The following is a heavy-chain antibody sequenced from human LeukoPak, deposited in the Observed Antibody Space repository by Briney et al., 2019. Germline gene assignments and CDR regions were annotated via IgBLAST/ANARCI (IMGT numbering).Heavy chain of an antibody. CDR3: ARAFDY. V-gene: IGHV3-48*03. CDR2: ISSGSNTM. CDR1: GFTFSSYE. Sequence: PGGSLRLSCAASGFTFSSYEMNWVRQAPGKGLEWVSYISSGSNTMYYADSVKGRFTISRDNAKNSLYLQMNSLRDEDTAVYYCARAFDYWGQGTLVAVSS. J-gene: IGHJ4*02.